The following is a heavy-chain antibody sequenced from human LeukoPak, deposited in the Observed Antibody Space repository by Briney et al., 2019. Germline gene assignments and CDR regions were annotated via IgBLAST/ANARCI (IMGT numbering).Heavy chain of an antibody. D-gene: IGHD2-2*01. J-gene: IGHJ6*02. CDR2: IYYSGST. CDR1: GGSISSYY. V-gene: IGHV4-59*12. Sequence: SETLSLTCTVSGGSISSYYWSWIRQPPGKGLEWIGYIYYSGSTNYNPSLKSRVTISVDTSKNQFSLKLSSVTAADTAVYYCARDHCSSTSCYHYYYYYGMDVWGQGTTVTVSS. CDR3: ARDHCSSTSCYHYYYYYGMDV.